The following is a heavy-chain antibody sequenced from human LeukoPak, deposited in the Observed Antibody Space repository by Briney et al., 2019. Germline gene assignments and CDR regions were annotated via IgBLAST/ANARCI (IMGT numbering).Heavy chain of an antibody. Sequence: GESLKISCTGSGYIFSDYWIGWVRQMPGKGLEWMGIIYPGDSDVRYSPSFQGQVIMSADKSISIAYLEWSGLKASDTAMYYCARLSRPHILDTNWFDSWGQGSLVTISS. CDR3: ARLSRPHILDTNWFDS. V-gene: IGHV5-51*01. D-gene: IGHD3-9*01. J-gene: IGHJ5*01. CDR1: GYIFSDYW. CDR2: IYPGDSDV.